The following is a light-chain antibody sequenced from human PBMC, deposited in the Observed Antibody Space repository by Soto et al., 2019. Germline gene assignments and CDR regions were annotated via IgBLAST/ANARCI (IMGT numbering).Light chain of an antibody. Sequence: QSVLTQPPSVSGGPGQRVTISCTGSSSNIGAGYDVHWYQQLPGTAPKLLIYGNSNRPSGVPDRFSGSKSGTSASLAITGLQAEDEADYYCQSYDSSLSGYVFGTGTKVT. CDR2: GNS. V-gene: IGLV1-40*01. CDR3: QSYDSSLSGYV. CDR1: SSNIGAGYD. J-gene: IGLJ1*01.